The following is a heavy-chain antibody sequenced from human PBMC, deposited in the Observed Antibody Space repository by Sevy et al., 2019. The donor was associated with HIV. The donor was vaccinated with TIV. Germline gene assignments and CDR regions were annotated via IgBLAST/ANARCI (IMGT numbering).Heavy chain of an antibody. Sequence: ASVKVSCKASGYTFTSYGISWVRQAPGQGLEWMGWIGAYNGNTNYAQKLQGRVTMTTDTSTSTAYMELRSLRSDDTAVYYCARGHRVRPDYGENFDYWGQGTLVTVSS. J-gene: IGHJ4*02. CDR1: GYTFTSYG. CDR2: IGAYNGNT. D-gene: IGHD4-17*01. CDR3: ARGHRVRPDYGENFDY. V-gene: IGHV1-18*01.